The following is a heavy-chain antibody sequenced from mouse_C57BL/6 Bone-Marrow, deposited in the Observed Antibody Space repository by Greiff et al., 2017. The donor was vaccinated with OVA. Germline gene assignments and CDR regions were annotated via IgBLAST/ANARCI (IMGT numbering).Heavy chain of an antibody. Sequence: QVQLQQSGAELAKPGASVKLSCKASGYTFTSYWMHWVKQRPGQGLEWIGYINPSSGYTKYNQKFKDKATLTAEKSSSTAYMQLSSLTYEDSAVYYCARPYWYAMDYWGQGTSVTVSS. CDR1: GYTFTSYW. D-gene: IGHD4-1*01. CDR3: ARPYWYAMDY. CDR2: INPSSGYT. J-gene: IGHJ4*01. V-gene: IGHV1-7*01.